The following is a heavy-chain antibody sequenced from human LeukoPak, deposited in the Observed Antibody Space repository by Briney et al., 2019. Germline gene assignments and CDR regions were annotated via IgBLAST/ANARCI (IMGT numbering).Heavy chain of an antibody. J-gene: IGHJ4*02. CDR1: GFTLSSYS. CDR3: AKVISSSCGIGGY. Sequence: GGSLRLSCAASGFTLSSYSMSWVRQPPGKGLDGVSAICASGGSTYYAASVKGRFTISRDTSKNTLYLQMNSLRAEDTAVYYCAKVISSSCGIGGYWGQGTLVTVSS. CDR2: ICASGGST. V-gene: IGHV3-23*01. D-gene: IGHD6-13*01.